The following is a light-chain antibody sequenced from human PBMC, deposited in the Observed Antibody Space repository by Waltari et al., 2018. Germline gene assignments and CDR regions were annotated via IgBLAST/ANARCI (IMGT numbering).Light chain of an antibody. V-gene: IGKV1-39*01. Sequence: DIQMTQSPSSLSASVVDTVPVPCRASQNIRTYLNWYQQKTAKAPKLLIYGASTLQRGVPSRFRGSASGTEFTLTVTNLQPDDFATYFCQQSFSSPWTFGQGTTVNI. CDR1: QNIRTY. CDR2: GAS. CDR3: QQSFSSPWT. J-gene: IGKJ1*01.